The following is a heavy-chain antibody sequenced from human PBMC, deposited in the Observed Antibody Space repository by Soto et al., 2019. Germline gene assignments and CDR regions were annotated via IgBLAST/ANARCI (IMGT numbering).Heavy chain of an antibody. CDR2: INHSGST. V-gene: IGHV4-34*01. CDR3: ARGPRITMVRRWFDP. D-gene: IGHD3-10*01. Sequence: SETLSLTCAVYGGSFSGYYSSWLRQPPGKGLEWIGEINHSGSTNYNPSLKSRVTISVDTSKNQFSLKLSSVTAADTAVYYCARGPRITMVRRWFDPWGQGTLVTVSS. CDR1: GGSFSGYY. J-gene: IGHJ5*02.